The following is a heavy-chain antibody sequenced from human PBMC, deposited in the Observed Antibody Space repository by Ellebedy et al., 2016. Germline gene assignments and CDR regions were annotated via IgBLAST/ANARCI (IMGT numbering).Heavy chain of an antibody. J-gene: IGHJ4*02. Sequence: SETLSLXXAVYGGSFSGYYWSWIRQPPGKGLEWIGEINHSGSTNYNPSLKSRVTISVDTSKNQFSLKLSSVTAADTAVYYCARLWELTPFDYWGQGTLVTVSS. CDR3: ARLWELTPFDY. V-gene: IGHV4-34*01. CDR1: GGSFSGYY. D-gene: IGHD1-26*01. CDR2: INHSGST.